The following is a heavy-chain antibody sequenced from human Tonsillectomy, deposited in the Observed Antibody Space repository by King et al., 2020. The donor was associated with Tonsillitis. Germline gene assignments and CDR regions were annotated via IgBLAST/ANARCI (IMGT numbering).Heavy chain of an antibody. CDR1: GGSISSYY. J-gene: IGHJ3*02. D-gene: IGHD6-19*01. Sequence: VQLQESGPGLVKPSETLSLTCTVSGGSISSYYWSWIRQPPGKGQEWIGYIYYSGSTNYHPSLQSRVTISVDTSKTQFSLKLSSVTAADTAVYYCARGLYSSGWYDAFDSWGQGTTVTVSS. CDR3: ARGLYSSGWYDAFDS. CDR2: IYYSGST. V-gene: IGHV4-59*08.